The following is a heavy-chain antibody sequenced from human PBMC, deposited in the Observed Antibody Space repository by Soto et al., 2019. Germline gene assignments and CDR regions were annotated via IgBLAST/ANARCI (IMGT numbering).Heavy chain of an antibody. CDR3: ARDSVSGWAAAGY. D-gene: IGHD6-13*01. Sequence: GGSLRLSCAASGFTFSSYGMHWVRQAPGKGLEWVAVIWYDGSNKYYADSVKGRFTISRDNSKNTLYLQMNSLRAEDTAVYYCARDSVSGWAAAGYWGQGTLVTVSS. V-gene: IGHV3-33*01. CDR1: GFTFSSYG. CDR2: IWYDGSNK. J-gene: IGHJ4*02.